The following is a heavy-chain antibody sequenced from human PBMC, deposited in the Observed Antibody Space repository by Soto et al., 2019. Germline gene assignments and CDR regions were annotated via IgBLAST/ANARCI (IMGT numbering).Heavy chain of an antibody. Sequence: QITLKESGPTLVKPTQTLTLTCTFSGFSLTTGGLGVAWLRQPPGMALEWLADIYWNGEKNYSPSLKNRATIPRDTSQNQVVLPVTNMDPVDTGTYYCSHRRVHSAMWFDPWGQGILVTVSS. CDR3: SHRRVHSAMWFDP. V-gene: IGHV2-5*01. D-gene: IGHD3-10*01. CDR2: IYWNGEK. J-gene: IGHJ5*02. CDR1: GFSLTTGGLG.